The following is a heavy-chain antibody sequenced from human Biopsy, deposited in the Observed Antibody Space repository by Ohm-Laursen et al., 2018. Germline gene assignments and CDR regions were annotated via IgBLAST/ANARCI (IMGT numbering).Heavy chain of an antibody. Sequence: SVKVSCKASGYTFPSYGISWGRQAPGQGLEWMGWISAYNGNRNYAQKFQGRVTMTTDTSTSTAYMELRSLRSDDTAVYFCAREEDNSGYDYYGMDVWGQGTTVTVSS. V-gene: IGHV1-18*01. CDR2: ISAYNGNR. CDR3: AREEDNSGYDYYGMDV. CDR1: GYTFPSYG. J-gene: IGHJ6*02. D-gene: IGHD3-22*01.